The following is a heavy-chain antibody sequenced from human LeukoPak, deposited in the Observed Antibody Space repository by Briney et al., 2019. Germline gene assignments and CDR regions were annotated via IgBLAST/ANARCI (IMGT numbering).Heavy chain of an antibody. CDR3: ARDGHGVPLDY. V-gene: IGHV3-30-3*01. CDR2: ISYDGTEK. CDR1: GLSFSSYA. J-gene: IGHJ4*02. D-gene: IGHD4-17*01. Sequence: PGSSLRLSCAASGLSFSSYAMHWVRQAPGKGLGWVAVISYDGTEKYYGDSVKGRFTISRDNSKNTLYLQMNSLRAEDTALYYCARDGHGVPLDYWGQGTLVTVSP.